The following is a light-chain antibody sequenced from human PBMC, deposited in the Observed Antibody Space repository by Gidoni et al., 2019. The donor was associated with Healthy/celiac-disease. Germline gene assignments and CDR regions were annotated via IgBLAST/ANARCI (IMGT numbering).Light chain of an antibody. Sequence: EVVLTQSPATLSLSPGERATLSCRARQSVSSYLAWYQQKPGQAPRLLIYDASNRATGIPARFSGSGSGTDFTLTISSLEPEDFAVYYCQQRSNWPFTFGQXTRLEIK. CDR3: QQRSNWPFT. CDR1: QSVSSY. J-gene: IGKJ5*01. CDR2: DAS. V-gene: IGKV3-11*01.